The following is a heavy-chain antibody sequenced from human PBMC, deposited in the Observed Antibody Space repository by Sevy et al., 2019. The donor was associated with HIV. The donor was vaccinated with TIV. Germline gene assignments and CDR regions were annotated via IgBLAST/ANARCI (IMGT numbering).Heavy chain of an antibody. J-gene: IGHJ4*02. V-gene: IGHV3-30*04. D-gene: IGHD3-16*01. Sequence: GGSLRLSCAASGFTFSTYAMHWVRQAPGKGLEWVAVISYDGDTKHYADSVKGRFTISRDNPKNTLYVQMNSLRPEDTAVYYCARDDGYTVNWYPGYWGQGTLVTVSS. CDR2: ISYDGDTK. CDR1: GFTFSTYA. CDR3: ARDDGYTVNWYPGY.